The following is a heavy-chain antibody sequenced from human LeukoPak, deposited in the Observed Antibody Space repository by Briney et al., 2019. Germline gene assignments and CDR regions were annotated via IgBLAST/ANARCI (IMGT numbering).Heavy chain of an antibody. CDR1: GGSISRYL. Sequence: SETLSLTCNVTGGSISRYLWTWIRQPAGEGLEWIGRIHARGTTNYNFSLKSRVSISVDKSNNQFSLKLTSVTAADTAVYFCARDGADVYGRAFDYWGQGTLVSVSS. CDR3: ARDGADVYGRAFDY. D-gene: IGHD3-10*01. V-gene: IGHV4-4*07. CDR2: IHARGTT. J-gene: IGHJ4*02.